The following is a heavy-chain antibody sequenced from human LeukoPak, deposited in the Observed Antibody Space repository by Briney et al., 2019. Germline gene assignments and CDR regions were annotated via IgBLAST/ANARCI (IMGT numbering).Heavy chain of an antibody. J-gene: IGHJ4*02. CDR1: GGSISSGGYY. CDR2: IYHSGST. Sequence: SETLSLTCTVSGGSISSGGYYWSWIRQPPGTGLEWIGYIYHSGSTYYHPSLRSRVTISVDRSKNQFSLKLSSVTAADTAVYYCARGDYGDYVLNLYYFDYWGQGTLVTVSS. V-gene: IGHV4-30-2*01. CDR3: ARGDYGDYVLNLYYFDY. D-gene: IGHD4-17*01.